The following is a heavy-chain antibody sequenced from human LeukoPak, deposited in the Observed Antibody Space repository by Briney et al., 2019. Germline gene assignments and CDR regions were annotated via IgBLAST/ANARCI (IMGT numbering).Heavy chain of an antibody. CDR2: FDPEDGET. D-gene: IGHD2-15*01. Sequence: GASVTVSCKVSGYTLTELSMHWVRQAPGKGLEWMGGFDPEDGETIYAQKFQGRVTMTEDTSTDTAYTELSSLRSEDTAVYYCATDRHCSGGSCYPYYMDVWGKGTTVTVSS. J-gene: IGHJ6*03. CDR3: ATDRHCSGGSCYPYYMDV. V-gene: IGHV1-24*01. CDR1: GYTLTELS.